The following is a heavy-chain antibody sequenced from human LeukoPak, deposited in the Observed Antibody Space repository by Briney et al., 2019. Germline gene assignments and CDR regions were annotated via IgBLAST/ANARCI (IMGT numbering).Heavy chain of an antibody. CDR3: ARDAIAAAGRSFDY. J-gene: IGHJ4*02. V-gene: IGHV4-34*01. Sequence: SETLSLTCAVYGGSFSGYYWSWIRQPPGKGLEWIGEINHSGSTNYNPSLKSRATISVDTSKNQFSLKLSSVTAADTAVYYCARDAIAAAGRSFDYWGQGTLVTVSS. CDR1: GGSFSGYY. CDR2: INHSGST. D-gene: IGHD6-13*01.